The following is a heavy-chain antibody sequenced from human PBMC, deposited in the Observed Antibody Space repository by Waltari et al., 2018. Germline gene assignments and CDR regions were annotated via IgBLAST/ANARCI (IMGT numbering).Heavy chain of an antibody. V-gene: IGHV4-59*11. CDR1: GGSISSHY. D-gene: IGHD2-15*01. Sequence: QVQLQESGPGLVKPSETLSLTCTVSGGSISSHYWSWIRQPPGKGLEWIGYIYYSGSTNYNPSLKSRVTISVDTSKNQFSLKLSSVTAADTAVYYCARAGGWFDPWGQGTLVTVSS. CDR3: ARAGGWFDP. CDR2: IYYSGST. J-gene: IGHJ5*02.